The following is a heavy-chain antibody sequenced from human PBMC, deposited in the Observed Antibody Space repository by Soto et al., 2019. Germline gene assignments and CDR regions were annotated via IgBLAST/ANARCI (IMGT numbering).Heavy chain of an antibody. CDR1: GGSFSGYY. V-gene: IGHV4-34*01. J-gene: IGHJ5*02. CDR2: INHSGST. Sequence: QVQLQQWGAGLLKPSETLSLTCAVYGGSFSGYYWSWIRQPPGKGLEWIGEINHSGSTNYNPSLKSRVTISVDTSKNQFSLKLSSVTAADTAVYYCARDRSLITMVRGVSLWFDPWGQGTLVTVSS. D-gene: IGHD3-10*01. CDR3: ARDRSLITMVRGVSLWFDP.